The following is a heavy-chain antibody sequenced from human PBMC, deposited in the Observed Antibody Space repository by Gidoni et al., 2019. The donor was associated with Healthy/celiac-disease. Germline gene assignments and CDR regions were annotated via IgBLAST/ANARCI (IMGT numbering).Heavy chain of an antibody. CDR3: ARLVTANGMDV. Sequence: EVQLVESGGGLVQPGGSLRRSCAAAGFTFSSYAMHWVRQAPGKGLEYVSAISSNGGSTYYANSVKGRFTISRDNSKNTLYLQMGSLRAEDMAVYYCARLVTANGMDVWGQGTTVTVSS. J-gene: IGHJ6*02. CDR1: GFTFSSYA. V-gene: IGHV3-64*01. D-gene: IGHD2-21*02. CDR2: ISSNGGST.